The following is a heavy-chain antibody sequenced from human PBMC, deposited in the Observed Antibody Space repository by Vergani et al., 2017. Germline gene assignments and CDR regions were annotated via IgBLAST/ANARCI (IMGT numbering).Heavy chain of an antibody. CDR2: IRPDENQQ. V-gene: IGHV3-30*02. J-gene: IGHJ4*02. Sequence: QVHLVESGGGVVQSGGSLRLSCVASGFTFSDFGMHWVRQTPGEWLECVAFIRPDENQQYYGDSVKGRFTISRDNSKNTVYLQMSSLRVEDTAVYYCVKDDPSLDHWGQGTLVTVSS. CDR3: VKDDPSLDH. CDR1: GFTFSDFG.